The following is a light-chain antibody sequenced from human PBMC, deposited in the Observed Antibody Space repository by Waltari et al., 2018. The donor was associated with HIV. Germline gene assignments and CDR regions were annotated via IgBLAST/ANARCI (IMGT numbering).Light chain of an antibody. CDR1: SSNIGAGYD. J-gene: IGLJ2*01. CDR3: QSFDSSLTTSGVI. CDR2: ANT. Sequence: QSVLTQPPSVSGAPGQRVTISCTGSSSNIGAGYDVHWYQQLPGTAPKLRIHANTNRPSGVPDRFSGSKSGSSASLAITGLQAEDEAHYYCQSFDSSLTTSGVIFGGGTKLTVL. V-gene: IGLV1-40*01.